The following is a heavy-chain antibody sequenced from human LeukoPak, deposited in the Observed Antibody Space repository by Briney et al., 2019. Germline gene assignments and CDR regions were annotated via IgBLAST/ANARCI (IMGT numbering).Heavy chain of an antibody. V-gene: IGHV1-46*01. J-gene: IGHJ4*02. CDR2: INPSGGST. CDR1: GYTFTSYY. CDR3: ASDFAYGSGSTHFDY. Sequence: ASVKVSCKASGYTFTSYYTHWVRQAPGQGLEWMGIINPSGGSTNYAQKFQGRVTLTRDTSTSTVYMELSSLRSEDTAVYYCASDFAYGSGSTHFDYWGQGTLVTVSS. D-gene: IGHD3-10*01.